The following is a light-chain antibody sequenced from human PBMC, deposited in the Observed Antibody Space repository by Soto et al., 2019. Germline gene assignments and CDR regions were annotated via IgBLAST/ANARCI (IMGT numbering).Light chain of an antibody. Sequence: ALAQPASVSGSPGQSITISCTGSFSDIAVFNYVSWYQQYPGRAPKLLIYQVTSRASGVSHRFSGSKSGNTASLTISGLQPEDEAEYYCNSYSSTNFYVFGTGTKVTV. J-gene: IGLJ1*01. CDR3: NSYSSTNFYV. CDR1: FSDIAVFNY. V-gene: IGLV2-14*01. CDR2: QVT.